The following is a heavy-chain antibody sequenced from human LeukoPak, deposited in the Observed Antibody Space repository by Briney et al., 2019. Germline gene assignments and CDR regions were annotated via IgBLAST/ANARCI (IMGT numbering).Heavy chain of an antibody. CDR3: ARLRFLLQTLDY. J-gene: IGHJ4*02. CDR1: GFTFSSYW. Sequence: PGGSLRLSCAASGFTFSSYWVSWVRQAPGKGLEWVANIKQDGSEKYYVDSVKGRFTISRDNAKNSLYLQMNSLRAEDTAVYYCARLRFLLQTLDYWGQGTLVTVSS. V-gene: IGHV3-7*01. CDR2: IKQDGSEK. D-gene: IGHD3-3*01.